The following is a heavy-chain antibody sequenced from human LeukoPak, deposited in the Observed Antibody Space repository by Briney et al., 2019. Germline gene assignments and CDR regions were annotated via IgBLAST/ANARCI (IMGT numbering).Heavy chain of an antibody. CDR1: GFTFSSYW. CDR3: ARGGAGCFDY. J-gene: IGHJ4*02. V-gene: IGHV3-74*01. D-gene: IGHD4/OR15-4a*01. Sequence: PGGSLRLSCAPSGFTFSSYWMHWVRQAPGKGLWWVARIHSDGIGTTYADSVKGRFTISRDNAKNTVSLQMNSLRAEDTAVYYCARGGAGCFDYWGQGALVTVSS. CDR2: IHSDGIGT.